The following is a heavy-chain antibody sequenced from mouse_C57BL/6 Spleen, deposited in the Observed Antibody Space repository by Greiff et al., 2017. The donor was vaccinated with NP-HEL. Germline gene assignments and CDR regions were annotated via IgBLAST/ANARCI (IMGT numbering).Heavy chain of an antibody. D-gene: IGHD3-2*02. V-gene: IGHV1-69*01. CDR3: ARCPAQATFDY. CDR1: GYTFTSYW. CDR2: IDPSDSYT. J-gene: IGHJ2*01. Sequence: QVQLQQSGAELVMPGASVKLSCKASGYTFTSYWMHWVKQRPGQGLEWIGEIDPSDSYTNYNQKFKGKSTLTVDKSSSTAYMQLSSLTSEDSAVYYCARCPAQATFDYWGQGTTLTVSS.